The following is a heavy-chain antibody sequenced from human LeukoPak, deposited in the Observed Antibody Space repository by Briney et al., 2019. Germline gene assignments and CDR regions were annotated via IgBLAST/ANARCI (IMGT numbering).Heavy chain of an antibody. CDR2: VNYIGDT. CDR1: GSSISPYY. Sequence: SGTLSLTCTVSGSSISPYYWTWVRQPPGKTLEWIGYVNYIGDTNYNPSLDSRVTISLDRSKNRFSLNLRSVTAADTAVYYCARHATIREEWGYYFDYWGQGTLVAVSS. CDR3: ARHATIREEWGYYFDY. V-gene: IGHV4-59*08. D-gene: IGHD5-12*01. J-gene: IGHJ4*02.